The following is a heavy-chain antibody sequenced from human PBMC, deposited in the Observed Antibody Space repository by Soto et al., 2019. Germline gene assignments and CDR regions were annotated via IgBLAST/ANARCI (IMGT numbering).Heavy chain of an antibody. CDR2: LIPIFGAA. J-gene: IGHJ5*02. Sequence: QVQLVQSGAEVRKPGSSVKVSCKISGGTFTNYVISWLRQAPGQGLEWMGGLIPIFGAANLAQKFQGRVTITADESTSTVNMEWSSLTSEDTAVYYCARGRSSPNFDPWGQGTLVTVSS. V-gene: IGHV1-69*01. CDR3: ARGRSSPNFDP. D-gene: IGHD6-6*01. CDR1: GGTFTNYV.